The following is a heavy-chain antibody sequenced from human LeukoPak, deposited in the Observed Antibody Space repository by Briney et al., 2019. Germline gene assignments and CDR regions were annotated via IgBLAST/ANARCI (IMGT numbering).Heavy chain of an antibody. J-gene: IGHJ4*02. CDR3: AKGLAAAGTGFDY. CDR2: LSGSGGST. D-gene: IGHD6-13*01. Sequence: GRSLRLSCAASGSTFSSSAMSWVRQAPGRGLEWVSGLSGSGGSTFYADSVKGRFTISRDNSRNTLYLQMNSLRAEDTAVYYCAKGLAAAGTGFDYWGQGTLVTVSS. CDR1: GSTFSSSA. V-gene: IGHV3-23*01.